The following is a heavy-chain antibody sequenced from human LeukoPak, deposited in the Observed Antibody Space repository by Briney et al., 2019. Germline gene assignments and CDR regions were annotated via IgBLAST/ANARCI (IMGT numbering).Heavy chain of an antibody. J-gene: IGHJ4*02. CDR2: IHYTGST. CDR3: ARHEYREYYFDY. CDR1: GGSISSYY. D-gene: IGHD2-2*02. V-gene: IGHV4-59*08. Sequence: PSETLSLTCTVSGGSISSYYWSWIRQPPGKGLEWIGYIHYTGSTNYNPSLKSRVTISVDTSKNQFSLKLSSVTAADTAVYYCARHEYREYYFDYWGQGTLVTVSS.